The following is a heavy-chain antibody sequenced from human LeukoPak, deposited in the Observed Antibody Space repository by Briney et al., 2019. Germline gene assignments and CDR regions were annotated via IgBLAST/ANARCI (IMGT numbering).Heavy chain of an antibody. V-gene: IGHV1-18*01. CDR2: ISAYNGNT. D-gene: IGHD6-13*01. CDR3: ARETSSSSWTYFDY. J-gene: IGHJ4*02. CDR1: GYTFTSYG. Sequence: ASVKVSCKASGYTFTSYGISRVRQAPGQGLEWMGWISAYNGNTNYAQKLQGRVTMTTDTSTSTAYMELRSLRSDDTAVYYCARETSSSSWTYFDYWGQGTLVTVSS.